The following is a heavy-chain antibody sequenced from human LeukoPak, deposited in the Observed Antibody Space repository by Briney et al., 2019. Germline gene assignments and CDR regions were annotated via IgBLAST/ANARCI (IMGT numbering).Heavy chain of an antibody. CDR3: AKPTVYCSSTSCYGDYYYMDV. V-gene: IGHV3-23*01. D-gene: IGHD2-2*01. CDR2: ISGSGGST. J-gene: IGHJ6*03. Sequence: GGSLRLSCAASGFTFSGYAMSWVRQAPGKGLEWVSAISGSGGSTYYADSVKGRFTISRDNSKNTLYLQMNSLRAEDTAVYYCAKPTVYCSSTSCYGDYYYMDVWGKGTTVTVSS. CDR1: GFTFSGYA.